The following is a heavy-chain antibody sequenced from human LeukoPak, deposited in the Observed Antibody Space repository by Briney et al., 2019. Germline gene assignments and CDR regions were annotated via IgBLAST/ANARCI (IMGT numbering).Heavy chain of an antibody. V-gene: IGHV3-9*01. D-gene: IGHD3-10*01. J-gene: IGHJ4*02. CDR1: GFTFDDYA. Sequence: SLRLSCAASGFTFDDYAMHWVRQAPGKGLEWVSGISWNSGSIGYADSVKGRFTISRDNAKNSLYLQMNSLRAEDTALYYCAKDNYYGSGSYGGPPDYWGQGTLVTVS. CDR3: AKDNYYGSGSYGGPPDY. CDR2: ISWNSGSI.